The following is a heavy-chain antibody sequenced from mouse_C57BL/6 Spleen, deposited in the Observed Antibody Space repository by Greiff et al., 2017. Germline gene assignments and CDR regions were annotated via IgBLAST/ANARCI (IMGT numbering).Heavy chain of an antibody. CDR2: IYPGDGDT. V-gene: IGHV1-80*01. J-gene: IGHJ3*01. Sequence: QVQLKESGAELVKPGASVKISCKASGYAFSSYWMNWVKQRPGKGLEWIGQIYPGDGDTNYNGKFKGKATLTADKSSSTAYMQLSSLTSEDSAVYFCATGSISWFAYWGQGTLVTVSA. CDR3: ATGSISWFAY. D-gene: IGHD2-10*02. CDR1: GYAFSSYW.